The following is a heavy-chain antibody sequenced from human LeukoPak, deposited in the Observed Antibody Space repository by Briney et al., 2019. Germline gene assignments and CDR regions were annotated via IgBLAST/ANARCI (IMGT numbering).Heavy chain of an antibody. CDR1: GFTFSDYY. V-gene: IGHV3-11*05. J-gene: IGHJ5*02. Sequence: GGSRRLSCAASGFTFSDYYMSWIRQAPGKGLECVSYISDSTGYTNYADSVKGRFTISRDNARNSLYLQMNSLRAEDTAMYYCARGHRWFDPWGQGTLVTVSS. CDR2: ISDSTGYT. CDR3: ARGHRWFDP.